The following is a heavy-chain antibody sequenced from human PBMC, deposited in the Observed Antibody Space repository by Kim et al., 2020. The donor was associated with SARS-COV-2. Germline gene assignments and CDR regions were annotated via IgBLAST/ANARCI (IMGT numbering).Heavy chain of an antibody. J-gene: IGHJ4*02. D-gene: IGHD3-10*01. V-gene: IGHV3-23*01. Sequence: GGSLRLSCAASGFTFSSYAMSWVRQAPGKGLEWVSAINGSGGSTYYADSVKGRFNISRDNSKNTLYLQMNSLRAEDTAVYYCAKDRGVWASFDYWGQGTLVTVSS. CDR2: INGSGGST. CDR3: AKDRGVWASFDY. CDR1: GFTFSSYA.